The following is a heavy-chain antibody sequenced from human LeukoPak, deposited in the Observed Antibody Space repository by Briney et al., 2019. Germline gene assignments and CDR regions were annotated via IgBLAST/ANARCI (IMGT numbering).Heavy chain of an antibody. CDR1: GFTFSSSA. V-gene: IGHV3-23*01. CDR3: TRGYCTNGVCYKIL. D-gene: IGHD2-8*01. Sequence: GGSLRLSCAASGFTFSSSAMSWVRQAPGKGLEWVSAISNNGGYTYYADSVQGRFTISRDNSKSTLCLQMNSLKTEDTAVYFCTRGYCTNGVCYKILWGQGTLVTVSS. J-gene: IGHJ4*02. CDR2: ISNNGGYT.